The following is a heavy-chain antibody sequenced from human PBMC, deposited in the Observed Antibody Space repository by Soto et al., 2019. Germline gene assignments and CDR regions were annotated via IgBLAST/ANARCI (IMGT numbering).Heavy chain of an antibody. CDR3: ARQDTSGWHVDY. D-gene: IGHD6-19*01. V-gene: IGHV5-10-1*01. Sequence: EVQLVQSGAEVKKPGESLKISCKGSGYSFTTYWISWVRQMPGKGLEWMGRIDCSDSYTDYSPSFHGHVTISADQSISTAYLQWSSLKAPDTAMYYSARQDTSGWHVDYWGQGTLVTVSS. CDR2: IDCSDSYT. CDR1: GYSFTTYW. J-gene: IGHJ4*02.